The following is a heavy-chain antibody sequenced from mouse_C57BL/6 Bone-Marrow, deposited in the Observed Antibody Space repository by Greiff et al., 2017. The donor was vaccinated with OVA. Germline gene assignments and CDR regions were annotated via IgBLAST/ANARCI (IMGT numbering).Heavy chain of an antibody. Sequence: QVQLQQPGAELVRPGSSVKLSCKASGYTFTSYWMDWVKQRPGQGLEWIGNIYPSDSATHYNQKFKDKAKLTVDKSSSTAYMQLSSLTSEDSAVYYCARCGNYEGLDNWGQGTTLTVSS. D-gene: IGHD2-1*01. CDR2: IYPSDSAT. CDR1: GYTFTSYW. CDR3: ARCGNYEGLDN. V-gene: IGHV1-61*01. J-gene: IGHJ2*01.